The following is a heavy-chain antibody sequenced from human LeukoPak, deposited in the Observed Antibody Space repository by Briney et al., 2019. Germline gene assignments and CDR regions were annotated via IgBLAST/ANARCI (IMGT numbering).Heavy chain of an antibody. CDR2: INHSGST. Sequence: PGGSLRLSCAASGFTFSSYWMSWVRQPPGKGLEWIGEINHSGSTNYNPSLKSRVTISVDTSKNQFSLKLSSVTAADTAVYYCARGVGRSFIVANYWGQGTLVTVSS. J-gene: IGHJ4*02. D-gene: IGHD5-12*01. CDR1: GFTFSSYW. CDR3: ARGVGRSFIVANY. V-gene: IGHV4-34*01.